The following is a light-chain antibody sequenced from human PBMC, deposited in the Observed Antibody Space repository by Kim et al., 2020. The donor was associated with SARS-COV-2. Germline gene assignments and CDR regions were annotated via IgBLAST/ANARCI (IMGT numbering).Light chain of an antibody. V-gene: IGKV1D-16*01. Sequence: DIQMTQSPSSLSASVGDRVTITCRASQGISSWLAWYQQKPEKAPKSLIYDASSLQSGVPSRFSGSGSGTEFTLTITSLQPEDFATYYCQQYNIYPITFGQGTRLEIK. J-gene: IGKJ5*01. CDR1: QGISSW. CDR3: QQYNIYPIT. CDR2: DAS.